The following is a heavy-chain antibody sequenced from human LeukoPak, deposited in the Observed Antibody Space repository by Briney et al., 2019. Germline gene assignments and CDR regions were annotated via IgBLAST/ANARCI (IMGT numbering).Heavy chain of an antibody. CDR3: AKSAKPTYYDILTGYYFDY. J-gene: IGHJ4*02. CDR2: ISGSGGST. CDR1: GFTFSSYA. V-gene: IGHV3-23*01. Sequence: GGSLRLSCAASGFTFSSYAMSWVRQAPGKGLEWVSAISGSGGSTYYADSVKGRFTISRDNSKNTLYLQMNSLRAEDTAVYYCAKSAKPTYYDILTGYYFDYWGQGTLVTVSS. D-gene: IGHD3-9*01.